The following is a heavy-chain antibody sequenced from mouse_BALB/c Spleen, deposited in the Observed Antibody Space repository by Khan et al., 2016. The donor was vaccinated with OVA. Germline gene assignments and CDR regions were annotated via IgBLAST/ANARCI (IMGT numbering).Heavy chain of an antibody. CDR2: IWSGGST. D-gene: IGHD2-3*01. CDR1: GFSLTSYG. V-gene: IGHV2-2*02. J-gene: IGHJ3*01. Sequence: QIQLVQSGPGLIQPSQSLSITCTVSGFSLTSYGVHWVRQSPGKGLEWLGVIWSGGSTDYDAAFISRLTISKDNSKSQVFFKMNSLQANDTAIYXCASLYDFGEGFAYWGQGTLVTVSA. CDR3: ASLYDFGEGFAY.